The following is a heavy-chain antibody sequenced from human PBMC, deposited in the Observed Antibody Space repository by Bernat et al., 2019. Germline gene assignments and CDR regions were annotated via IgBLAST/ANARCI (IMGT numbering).Heavy chain of an antibody. J-gene: IGHJ3*02. V-gene: IGHV4-61*08. Sequence: QVQLQESGPGLVKPSQTLSLTCTVSGGSISSGGYYWSWIRQPPGKGLEWIGYIYYSGSTNYNPSLKSRVTISVDTSKNQFSLKLSSVTAADTAVYYCARVRVVTVAFDIWGQGTMVTVSS. D-gene: IGHD2-21*02. CDR3: ARVRVVTVAFDI. CDR1: GGSISSGGYY. CDR2: IYYSGST.